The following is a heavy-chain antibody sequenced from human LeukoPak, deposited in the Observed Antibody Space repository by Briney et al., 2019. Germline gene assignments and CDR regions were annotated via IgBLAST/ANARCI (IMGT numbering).Heavy chain of an antibody. D-gene: IGHD1-1*01. CDR1: GGSISSYY. Sequence: SETLSLTCTVSGGSISSYYWSWIRQPPGKGLEWIGYIYYSGITNYNPSLKSRVTISVDTSKNQFSLKLSSVTAADTAVYYCARDPSPGGFDPWGQGTLVTVSS. J-gene: IGHJ5*02. CDR3: ARDPSPGGFDP. V-gene: IGHV4-59*01. CDR2: IYYSGIT.